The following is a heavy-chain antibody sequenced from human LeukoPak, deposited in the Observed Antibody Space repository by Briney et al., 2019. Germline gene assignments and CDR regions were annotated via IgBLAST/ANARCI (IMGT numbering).Heavy chain of an antibody. Sequence: SETLSLTCAVYGGSFSGYYWSWIRQPPGKGLEWIGEINHSGSTNYNPSLKSRVTISVDTSKNQFSLKLSSVTAADTAVYYCARRGVVVIASDYWGQGTLVTVSS. CDR2: INHSGST. V-gene: IGHV4-34*01. D-gene: IGHD2-21*01. J-gene: IGHJ4*02. CDR1: GGSFSGYY. CDR3: ARRGVVVIASDY.